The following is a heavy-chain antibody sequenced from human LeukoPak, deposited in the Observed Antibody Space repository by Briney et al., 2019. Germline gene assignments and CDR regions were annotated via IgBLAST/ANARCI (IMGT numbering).Heavy chain of an antibody. CDR3: ASESVTGSGFPRGSNWYFDL. Sequence: SVKVSCRASGGTFSSYAISWVRQAPGQGLEWMGGIIPIFGTANYAQKFQGRVTITADESTSTAYMELSSLRSEDTAVYYCASESVTGSGFPRGSNWYFDLWGRGTLVTVSS. CDR1: GGTFSSYA. D-gene: IGHD3-22*01. CDR2: IIPIFGTA. J-gene: IGHJ2*01. V-gene: IGHV1-69*13.